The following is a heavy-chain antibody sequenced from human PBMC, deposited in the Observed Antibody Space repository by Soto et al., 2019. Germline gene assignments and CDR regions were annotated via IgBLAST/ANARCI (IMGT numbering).Heavy chain of an antibody. CDR1: GFTFRKFA. CDR3: SKVRPLRDCTRTSCLGAFDI. V-gene: IGHV3-23*01. Sequence: GGSLRLSCSASGFTFRKFAMSWVRQAPGKSLEWVSGISGSDDRTSYADSVKGRFTISRDNSKNTIYLQINRLRAVDTAVYYFSKVRPLRDCTRTSCLGAFDIWGQGTMVTVSS. CDR2: ISGSDDRT. D-gene: IGHD2-2*01. J-gene: IGHJ3*02.